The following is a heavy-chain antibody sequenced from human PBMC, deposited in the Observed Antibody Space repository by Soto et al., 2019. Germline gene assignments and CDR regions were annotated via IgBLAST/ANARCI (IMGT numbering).Heavy chain of an antibody. CDR2: ISDRGDET. Sequence: GGSLRLSCAASGFIFSNQAMCWVRQGPGKGLEWVSCISDRGDETFFLDSVKGRFAISRDNSENMLFLQMSSLRAEDTAIYYCARRGTSRWGHFDFWGQGTQVTVSS. CDR1: GFIFSNQA. CDR3: ARRGTSRWGHFDF. J-gene: IGHJ4*02. V-gene: IGHV3-23*01. D-gene: IGHD1-26*01.